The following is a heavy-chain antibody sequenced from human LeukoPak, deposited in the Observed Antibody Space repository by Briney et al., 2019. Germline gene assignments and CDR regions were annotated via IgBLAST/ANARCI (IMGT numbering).Heavy chain of an antibody. J-gene: IGHJ5*02. CDR3: ARAGVGFDP. CDR1: GGSFSGYY. D-gene: IGHD2-15*01. V-gene: IGHV4-34*01. CDR2: INHSGST. Sequence: SETLSLTCAVYGGSFSGYYWSWIRQPLGKGLEWIGEINHSGSTNYNPSLKSRVTISVDTSKNQFSLKLSSVTAADTAVYYCARAGVGFDPWGQGTLVTVSS.